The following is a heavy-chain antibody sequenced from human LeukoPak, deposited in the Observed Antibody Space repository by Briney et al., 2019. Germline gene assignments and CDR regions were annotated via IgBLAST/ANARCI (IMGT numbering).Heavy chain of an antibody. D-gene: IGHD3-9*01. CDR2: INHSGST. Sequence: SETLSLTCAVYGGSFSGYYWSWIRQPPGKGLEWIGEINHSGSTNYNPSLKSRVTISVDTSKNQFSLKLSSVTAADTAVYYCARGKRRGGPQEIRYFDWYLHYWGQGTLVTVSS. V-gene: IGHV4-34*01. CDR3: ARGKRRGGPQEIRYFDWYLHY. J-gene: IGHJ4*02. CDR1: GGSFSGYY.